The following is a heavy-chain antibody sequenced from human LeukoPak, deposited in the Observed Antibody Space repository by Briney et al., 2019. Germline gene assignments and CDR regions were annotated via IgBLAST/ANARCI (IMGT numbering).Heavy chain of an antibody. CDR2: INPNSGGT. Sequence: GASVKVSCKASGYTFTGYYLHWVRQAPGQGLEWMGWINPNSGGTDYAQKFQGRVSMTRDTSISTAYMELKWLRSDDTAVYYCARGGYCSSTSCFVLAADFDYWGQGTLVTVSS. D-gene: IGHD2-2*01. CDR3: ARGGYCSSTSCFVLAADFDY. CDR1: GYTFTGYY. J-gene: IGHJ4*02. V-gene: IGHV1-2*02.